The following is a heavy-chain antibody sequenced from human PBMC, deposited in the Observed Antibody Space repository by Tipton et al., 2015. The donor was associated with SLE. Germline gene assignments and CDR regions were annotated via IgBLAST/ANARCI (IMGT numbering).Heavy chain of an antibody. CDR1: GGSISSYY. J-gene: IGHJ4*02. V-gene: IGHV4-4*08. D-gene: IGHD4-23*01. Sequence: TLSLTCTVSGGSISSYYWSWIRQPPGKGLEWIGYIYTSGSTNYNPSLKSRVTISVDTSKNQFSLKLSSVTAADTAVYYCARVRAMVVTWFDYWGQGTLVTVSS. CDR3: ARVRAMVVTWFDY. CDR2: IYTSGST.